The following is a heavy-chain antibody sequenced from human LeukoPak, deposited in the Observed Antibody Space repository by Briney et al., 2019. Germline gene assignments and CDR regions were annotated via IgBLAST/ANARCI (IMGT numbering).Heavy chain of an antibody. D-gene: IGHD5-12*01. V-gene: IGHV3-7*01. CDR2: IKQDGSEK. CDR1: GFTFSNYW. CDR3: ARIGYAGISFDY. J-gene: IGHJ4*02. Sequence: GGSLRLSCAASGFTFSNYWMSWVRQAPGKGLEWVANIKQDGSEKYYVDSVKGRFTISRDNAKNSVYLQMNSLRAEDTAVYYCARIGYAGISFDYWGQGTLVIVSS.